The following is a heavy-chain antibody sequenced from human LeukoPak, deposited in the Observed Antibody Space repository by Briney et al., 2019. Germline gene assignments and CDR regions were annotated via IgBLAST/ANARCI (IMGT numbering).Heavy chain of an antibody. CDR1: GGSISSSSYY. J-gene: IGHJ5*02. D-gene: IGHD6-13*01. Sequence: SETLSLTCTVSGGSISSSSYYWGWIRQPPGKGLGWIGSIYYSGSTYYNPSLKSRVTISVDTSKNQFSLKLSSVTAADTAVYFCARYSSSWYGWFDPWGQGTLVTVSS. V-gene: IGHV4-39*01. CDR3: ARYSSSWYGWFDP. CDR2: IYYSGST.